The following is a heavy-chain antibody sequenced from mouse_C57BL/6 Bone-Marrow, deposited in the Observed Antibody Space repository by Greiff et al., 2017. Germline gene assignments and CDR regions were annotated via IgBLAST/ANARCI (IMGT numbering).Heavy chain of an antibody. CDR1: GYTFTNYW. CDR3: ARSYDYGDYTMDY. CDR2: MHPNCGSP. Sequence: QVQLQQPGAELVKPGASVKLSCKASGYTFTNYWMHWVKQRPGQGLEWIGMMHPNCGSPNYNEKFKSEATLSVDKSSRTAYMELSSLTSEDSAVYYCARSYDYGDYTMDYGGQGTSVTVSS. J-gene: IGHJ4*01. V-gene: IGHV1-64*01. D-gene: IGHD2-4*01.